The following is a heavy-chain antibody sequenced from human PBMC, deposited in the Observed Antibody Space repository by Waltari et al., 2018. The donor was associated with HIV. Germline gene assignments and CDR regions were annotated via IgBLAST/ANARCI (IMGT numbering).Heavy chain of an antibody. CDR3: ARGDGYSGYIYYGRDV. Sequence: QVQLQESGSGLVKPSQTLSLTCFVSGGSISSGSYYWSWIRQPAGKALEWMGRMYGSGYPSYNPSLKSRVAFLVDTSKNQFYLRLRSVTAADTAVYYWARGDGYSGYIYYGRDVWGPGTTVTVSS. V-gene: IGHV4-61*02. D-gene: IGHD5-12*01. J-gene: IGHJ6*02. CDR2: MYGSGYP. CDR1: GGSISSGSYY.